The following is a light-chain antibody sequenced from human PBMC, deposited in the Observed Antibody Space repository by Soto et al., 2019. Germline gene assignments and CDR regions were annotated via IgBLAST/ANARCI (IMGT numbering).Light chain of an antibody. CDR3: QQYQNWPLT. J-gene: IGKJ4*01. CDR2: GAS. Sequence: DIVMTQSPATLSVSPGEGPTLSCSASQSVSSNFAWYQQKPGQAPRLLIYGASTRATGIPARFSGSGSGTEFTLSISSLQSEDVAVYYCQQYQNWPLTFGGGTKVDI. V-gene: IGKV3-15*01. CDR1: QSVSSN.